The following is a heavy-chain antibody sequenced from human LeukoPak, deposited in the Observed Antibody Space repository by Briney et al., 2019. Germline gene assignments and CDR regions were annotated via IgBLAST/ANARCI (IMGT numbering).Heavy chain of an antibody. Sequence: GGSLRLSCAAFGFTFDDYAMHWVRQVPGKGLEWVSGISWNSGSIGYADSVKGRFTISRDNAKNSLYLQMNSLRAEDTAVYYCARDWVANWGQGTLVTVSS. D-gene: IGHD2-15*01. CDR1: GFTFDDYA. V-gene: IGHV3-9*01. CDR2: ISWNSGSI. J-gene: IGHJ4*02. CDR3: ARDWVAN.